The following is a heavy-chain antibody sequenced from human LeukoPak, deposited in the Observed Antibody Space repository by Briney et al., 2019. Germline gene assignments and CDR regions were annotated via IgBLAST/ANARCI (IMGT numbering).Heavy chain of an antibody. CDR2: ISSSSSYI. CDR3: ARPLKTTVTTIGY. Sequence: GGSLRLSCAASGFTFSTYSMNWVRQAPGKGLEWVSSISSSSSYIYYADSVKGRFTISRDNAKNSLYLQMNSLRAEDTAAYYCARPLKTTVTTIGYWGQGTLVTVSS. D-gene: IGHD4-17*01. CDR1: GFTFSTYS. V-gene: IGHV3-21*01. J-gene: IGHJ4*02.